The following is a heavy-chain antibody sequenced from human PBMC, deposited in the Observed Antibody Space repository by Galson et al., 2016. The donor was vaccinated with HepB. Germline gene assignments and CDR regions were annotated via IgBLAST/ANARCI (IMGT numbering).Heavy chain of an antibody. J-gene: IGHJ6*02. D-gene: IGHD3-16*01. V-gene: IGHV1-46*01. Sequence: SVKVSCKASGYTLTSYYMNWVRQAPGQGLEWMGMINPTGGSTTYAQKFQGGVTMTRDTSTSTGYMELSSLRTEDTAVYYCARGGGKTSTMDVWGQGATVTVSS. CDR2: INPTGGST. CDR1: GYTLTSYY. CDR3: ARGGGKTSTMDV.